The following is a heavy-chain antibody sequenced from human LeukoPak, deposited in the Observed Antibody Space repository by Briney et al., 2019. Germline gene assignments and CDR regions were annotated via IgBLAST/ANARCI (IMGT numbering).Heavy chain of an antibody. V-gene: IGHV3-21*01. CDR1: GFTFSTYS. D-gene: IGHD1-26*01. CDR2: ISSSSTYI. Sequence: GGSLRLSCAASGFTFSTYSMSWVRQAPGKGLEWVSSISSSSTYIYYADSVKGRFTISRDNAKNSLYLQMNSLRVEDTAVYYCVKDASYSGTYYYFDYWGQGTLVTVSS. CDR3: VKDASYSGTYYYFDY. J-gene: IGHJ4*02.